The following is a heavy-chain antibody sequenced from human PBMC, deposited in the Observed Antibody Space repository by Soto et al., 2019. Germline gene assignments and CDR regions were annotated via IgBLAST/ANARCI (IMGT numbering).Heavy chain of an antibody. CDR1: GYSFTNYW. Sequence: PGESLKISCKGPGYSFTNYWIGWVRQMPGKGLEWMGIIYPSDSDTRYSPSFQGQVTISVDKSISTAYLQWSSLKASDTAMYYCATTHYGSGSYTSFYYYNGMDVWGQGTTVTVSS. V-gene: IGHV5-51*01. CDR2: IYPSDSDT. CDR3: ATTHYGSGSYTSFYYYNGMDV. D-gene: IGHD3-10*01. J-gene: IGHJ6*02.